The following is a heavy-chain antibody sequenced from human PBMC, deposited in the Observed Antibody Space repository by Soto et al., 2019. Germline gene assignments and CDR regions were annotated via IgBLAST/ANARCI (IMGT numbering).Heavy chain of an antibody. CDR1: GGSISSSNW. Sequence: PSETLSLTCAVSGGSISSSNWWSWVRQPPGKGLEWIGDIYHSGSTNYNPSLKSRVTISVDKSKNQFSLKLSSVTAADTAVYYCARVKLRFLEWSYYYYGMDVWGQGTTVTVSS. V-gene: IGHV4-4*02. D-gene: IGHD3-3*01. CDR2: IYHSGST. J-gene: IGHJ6*02. CDR3: ARVKLRFLEWSYYYYGMDV.